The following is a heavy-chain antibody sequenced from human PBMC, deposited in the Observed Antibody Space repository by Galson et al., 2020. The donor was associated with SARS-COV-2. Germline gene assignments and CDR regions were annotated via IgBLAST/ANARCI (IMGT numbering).Heavy chain of an antibody. CDR3: ARGGFRGDDGWFDP. J-gene: IGHJ5*02. D-gene: IGHD4-17*01. CDR1: GFTFSSYS. V-gene: IGHV3-21*01. Sequence: GESLKISCAASGFTFSSYSMNWVRQAPGKGLEWVSSISSSSSYIYYADLVKGRFTISRDNAKNSLYLQMNSLRAEDTAVYYCARGGFRGDDGWFDPWGQGTLVTVSS. CDR2: ISSSSSYI.